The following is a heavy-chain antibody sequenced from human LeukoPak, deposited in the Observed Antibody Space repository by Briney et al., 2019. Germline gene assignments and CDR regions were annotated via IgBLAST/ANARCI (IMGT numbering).Heavy chain of an antibody. CDR1: GYSISSGYY. D-gene: IGHD5-24*01. CDR3: ARKIDGYNPDFDY. CDR2: IYHSGST. V-gene: IGHV4-38-2*01. Sequence: SETLSLTCAISGYSISSGYYWGWIRQPPGKVLEWIGSIYHSGSTYYNPSLKSRVTISVDTSKNQFSLKLSSVTAADTAVYYCARKIDGYNPDFDYWGQGTPVTVSS. J-gene: IGHJ4*02.